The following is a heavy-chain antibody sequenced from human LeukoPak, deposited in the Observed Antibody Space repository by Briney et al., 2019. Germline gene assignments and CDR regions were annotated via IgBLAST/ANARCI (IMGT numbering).Heavy chain of an antibody. J-gene: IGHJ5*02. CDR3: ARQGGCSSTSCYSNWFDP. Sequence: GESLKISCKGSGYSFTSYWIGWVRQMPGKGLEWMGIIYPGDSDTRYSPSFQGQVTISAAKSISTAYLQWSSLKAPDTAMYYCARQGGCSSTSCYSNWFDPWGQGTLVTVSS. CDR2: IYPGDSDT. V-gene: IGHV5-51*01. D-gene: IGHD2-2*01. CDR1: GYSFTSYW.